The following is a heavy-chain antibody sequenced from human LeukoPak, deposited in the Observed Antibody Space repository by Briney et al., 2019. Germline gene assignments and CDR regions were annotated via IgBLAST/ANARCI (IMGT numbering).Heavy chain of an antibody. Sequence: GGSLRLSCAVSGFTFSSYAMSWVRQAPGKGLEWVSAISGSGGSTYYADSVKGRFTISRDNSKNTLYLQMNSLRAEDTAVYYCAKVGSSSGGIDYWGQGTLVTVSS. V-gene: IGHV3-23*01. CDR3: AKVGSSSGGIDY. J-gene: IGHJ4*02. CDR2: ISGSGGST. D-gene: IGHD6-6*01. CDR1: GFTFSSYA.